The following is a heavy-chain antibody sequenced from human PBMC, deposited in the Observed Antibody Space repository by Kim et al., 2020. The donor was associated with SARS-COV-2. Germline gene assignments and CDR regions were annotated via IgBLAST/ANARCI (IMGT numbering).Heavy chain of an antibody. D-gene: IGHD1-26*01. J-gene: IGHJ3*01. V-gene: IGHV3-48*03. Sequence: YYADSVKGRFAISRDNAKNILFLQMSSLRAEDTAVYYCARDGMGASDAFDFWGLGTMLTVS. CDR3: ARDGMGASDAFDF.